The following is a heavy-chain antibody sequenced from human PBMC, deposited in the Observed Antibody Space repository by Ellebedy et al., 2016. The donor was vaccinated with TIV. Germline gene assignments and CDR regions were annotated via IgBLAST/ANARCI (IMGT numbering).Heavy chain of an antibody. CDR1: GFTLSTYW. CDR3: ARGDSRGWYRPHWFDP. J-gene: IGHJ5*02. CDR2: MRQDGREE. V-gene: IGHV3-7*03. D-gene: IGHD6-19*01. Sequence: GESLKISCAASGFTLSTYWMNWVRQAPGKGLEWVASMRQDGREEYFVDSVKGRFAISRDNSENTGYLQMNSLGVNDTGVYYCARGDSRGWYRPHWFDPWGQGILVTVSS.